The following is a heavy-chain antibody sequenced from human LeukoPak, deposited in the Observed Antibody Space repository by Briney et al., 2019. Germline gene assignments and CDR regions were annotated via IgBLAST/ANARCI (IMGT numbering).Heavy chain of an antibody. CDR1: GGTFSSYA. Sequence: SVKVSCKASGGTFSSYAISWVRQAPGQGLEWMGRIIPILGIANYAQKFQGRVTITADKSTSTAYIELSSLRSEDTAVYYCASMDTNWFDPWGQGTLVTVSS. V-gene: IGHV1-69*04. J-gene: IGHJ5*02. CDR3: ASMDTNWFDP. CDR2: IIPILGIA. D-gene: IGHD5-18*01.